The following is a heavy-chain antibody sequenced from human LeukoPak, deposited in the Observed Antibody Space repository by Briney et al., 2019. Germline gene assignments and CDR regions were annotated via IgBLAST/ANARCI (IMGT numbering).Heavy chain of an antibody. V-gene: IGHV4-59*11. CDR1: GGSISSHY. CDR2: IYYSGST. J-gene: IGHJ4*02. D-gene: IGHD3-22*01. Sequence: SETLSLTCTVSGGSISSHYWSWIRQPPGKGLEWIGYIYYSGSTNYNPSLKSRVTISVDTSKNQSSLKLSSVTAADTAVYYCARERPHYYDSSGYVDYWGQGTLVTVSS. CDR3: ARERPHYYDSSGYVDY.